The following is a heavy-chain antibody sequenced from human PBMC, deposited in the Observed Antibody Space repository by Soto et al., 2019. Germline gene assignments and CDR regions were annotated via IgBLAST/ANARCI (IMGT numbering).Heavy chain of an antibody. CDR3: AKGAPAILESLLFTLDF. CDR2: ISHDGSNK. Sequence: GGSLRLSCAASGFTFSSYAMHWVRQAPGKGLEWVAIISHDGSNKYYADSVKGRFTISRDNSKDTLYLQMNSLRAEDTAVYYCAKGAPAILESLLFTLDFWGQGALVTVSS. J-gene: IGHJ4*02. V-gene: IGHV3-30*04. CDR1: GFTFSSYA. D-gene: IGHD3-3*01.